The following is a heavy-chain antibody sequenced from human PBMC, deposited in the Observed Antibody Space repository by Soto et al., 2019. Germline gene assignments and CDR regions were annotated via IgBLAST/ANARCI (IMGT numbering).Heavy chain of an antibody. J-gene: IGHJ4*02. CDR2: ISAYNGNR. CDR3: ARDLGSSYYFDY. Sequence: XSVKVSCKASGYTFTSYGFSWVRQAPGQGLEWMGWISAYNGNRNYAQNLQGRVTMTTDTSTSTAYMELRSLRSDDTAVYYCARDLGSSYYFDYWGQGSLVTVSS. D-gene: IGHD6-6*01. CDR1: GYTFTSYG. V-gene: IGHV1-18*04.